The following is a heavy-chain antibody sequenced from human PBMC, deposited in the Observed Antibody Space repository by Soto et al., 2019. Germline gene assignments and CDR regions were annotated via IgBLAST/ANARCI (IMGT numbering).Heavy chain of an antibody. D-gene: IGHD2-15*01. Sequence: QVQLQQWGAGLLKPSETLSLTCAVYGGSFSGYYWSWIRQPPGKGLEWIGEINHSGSTNYNPSLRHRVPISVDTSKSQFSLELSSVTAADTAVYYCARAAPRYCSGGSCSSGRDYWGQGTLVTVSS. CDR2: INHSGST. J-gene: IGHJ4*02. CDR3: ARAAPRYCSGGSCSSGRDY. V-gene: IGHV4-34*01. CDR1: GGSFSGYY.